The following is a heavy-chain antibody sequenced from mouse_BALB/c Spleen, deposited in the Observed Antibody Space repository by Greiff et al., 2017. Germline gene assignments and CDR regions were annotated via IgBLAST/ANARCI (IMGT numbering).Heavy chain of an antibody. CDR1: GFTFSSFG. V-gene: IGHV5-17*02. CDR2: ISSGSSTI. Sequence: EVMLVESGGGLVQPGGSRKLSCAASGFTFSSFGMHWVRQAPEKGLEWVAYISSGSSTIYYADTVKGRFTISRDNPKNTLFLQMTSLRSEDTAMYYCARGYGSSPDYGGQGTTLTVSS. CDR3: ARGYGSSPDY. D-gene: IGHD1-1*01. J-gene: IGHJ2*01.